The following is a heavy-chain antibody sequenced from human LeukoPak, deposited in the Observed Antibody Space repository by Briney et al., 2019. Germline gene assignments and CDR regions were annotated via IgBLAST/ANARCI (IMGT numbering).Heavy chain of an antibody. CDR2: INPSGGST. V-gene: IGHV1-46*01. CDR1: GYTFTSYY. Sequence: ASVKVSCKASGYTFTSYYMHWVRQAPGQGLEWMGIINPSGGSTSYAQKFQGRVTMTRDTSTSTVYMELSSLRAEDTAVYYCARGGIAAAGTHYYYGMDVWGQGTTVTVSS. D-gene: IGHD6-13*01. J-gene: IGHJ6*02. CDR3: ARGGIAAAGTHYYYGMDV.